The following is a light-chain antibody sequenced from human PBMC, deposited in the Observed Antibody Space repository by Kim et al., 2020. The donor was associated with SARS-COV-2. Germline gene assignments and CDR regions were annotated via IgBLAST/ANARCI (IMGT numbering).Light chain of an antibody. CDR1: RSVNDW. V-gene: IGKV1-5*01. CDR3: KQYKDSPYS. CDR2: EAS. Sequence: DIQVTQSPSTLSASVGDRVVITCRTSRSVNDWLAWYQQKPGKGPNLLIFEASTLESGVPSRFRGGGSGTEFTLTITSLLPEDFATYYCKQYKDSPYSFGQGTKLEI. J-gene: IGKJ2*03.